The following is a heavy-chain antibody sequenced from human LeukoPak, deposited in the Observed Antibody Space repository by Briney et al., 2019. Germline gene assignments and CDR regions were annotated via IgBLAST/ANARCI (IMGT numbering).Heavy chain of an antibody. CDR2: IYSGGST. V-gene: IGHV3-53*05. D-gene: IGHD2-2*01. Sequence: GGSLRLSCAASGFTVSSNYMSWVRQAPGKGLEWVSVIYSGGSTYYADSVKGRFTISRDNSKNTLYLQMNSLRAEDTAVYYCAKAGGLYCSSTSCYADAFDIWGQGTMVTVSS. CDR1: GFTVSSNY. CDR3: AKAGGLYCSSTSCYADAFDI. J-gene: IGHJ3*02.